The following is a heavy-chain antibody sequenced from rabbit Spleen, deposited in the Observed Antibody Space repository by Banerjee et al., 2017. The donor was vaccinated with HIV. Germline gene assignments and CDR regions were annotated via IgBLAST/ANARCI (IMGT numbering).Heavy chain of an antibody. Sequence: QEQLEESGGDLVKPEGSLTLTCTASGFSFSSSYWVCWVRQAPGKGLEWIACTYAGTSGSTYYARWAKGRFTISKTSSTVTLQMTSLTAADTATYFCARDAGSSFSTYGMDLWGPGTLVTVS. CDR1: GFSFSSSYW. CDR3: ARDAGSSFSTYGMDL. V-gene: IGHV1S45*01. CDR2: TYAGTSGST. J-gene: IGHJ6*01. D-gene: IGHD8-1*01.